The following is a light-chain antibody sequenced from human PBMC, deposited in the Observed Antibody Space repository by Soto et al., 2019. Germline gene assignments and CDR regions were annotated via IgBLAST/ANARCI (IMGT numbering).Light chain of an antibody. V-gene: IGLV1-40*01. CDR2: GNS. CDR3: QSYDSSLSGYV. CDR1: NSNIGAGYD. J-gene: IGLJ1*01. Sequence: QSVLTQPPSVTGAPGQRVTISCTGSNSNIGAGYDVHWYRQFPGTAPKLLIYGNSNRPSGVPDRFSGSKSGTSASLAITGLQAEDEADYYCQSYDSSLSGYVFGTGTKVTVL.